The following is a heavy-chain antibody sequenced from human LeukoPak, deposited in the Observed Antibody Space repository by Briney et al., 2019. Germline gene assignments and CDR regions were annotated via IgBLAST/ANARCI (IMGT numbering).Heavy chain of an antibody. D-gene: IGHD3-22*01. Sequence: GGSLRLCCAASGFTFSSYGMHWVRQAPGKGLEWVAFIRYDGSNKYYADSVKGRFTISRDNSKNTLYLQMNSLRAEDTAVYYCAKDRRGMIVSAMDVWGKGTTVTISS. V-gene: IGHV3-30*02. CDR1: GFTFSSYG. J-gene: IGHJ6*03. CDR2: IRYDGSNK. CDR3: AKDRRGMIVSAMDV.